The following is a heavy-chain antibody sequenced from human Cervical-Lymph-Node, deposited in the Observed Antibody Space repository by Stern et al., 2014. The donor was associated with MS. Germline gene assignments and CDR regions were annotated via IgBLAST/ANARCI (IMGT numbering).Heavy chain of an antibody. J-gene: IGHJ4*02. Sequence: EVQLVESGGGLVKPGGSLRLSCAASVFTFSSYSMNWVRQAPGKVLECVASISSGGSYIYYADSLKGRFTISRDNAKNSLYLQMNSLRAEDTAVYYCARGRGGNYRYYFDYWGQGTLVTVSS. V-gene: IGHV3-21*01. D-gene: IGHD4-23*01. CDR3: ARGRGGNYRYYFDY. CDR2: ISSGGSYI. CDR1: VFTFSSYS.